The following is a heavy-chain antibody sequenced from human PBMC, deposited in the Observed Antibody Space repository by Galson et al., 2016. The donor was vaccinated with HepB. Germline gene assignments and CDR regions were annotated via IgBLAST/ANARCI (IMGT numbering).Heavy chain of an antibody. CDR1: GFTFSSFA. CDR3: AKGSDAYNDVSDY. D-gene: IGHD5-24*01. CDR2: IWHDGSNK. Sequence: FLRLSCAASGFTFSSFAMHWVRQAPGKGLEWVAIIWHDGSNKYYADYAKGRFTISRDNSKNTLYLEMNSLRGEDTAMYYCAKGSDAYNDVSDYWGQGTQVTVSS. J-gene: IGHJ4*02. V-gene: IGHV3-33*03.